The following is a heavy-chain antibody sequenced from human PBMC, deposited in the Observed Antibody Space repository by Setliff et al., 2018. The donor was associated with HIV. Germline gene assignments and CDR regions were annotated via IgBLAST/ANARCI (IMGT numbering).Heavy chain of an antibody. CDR1: GGSISTYY. J-gene: IGHJ3*02. Sequence: SETLSLTCTVSGGSISTYYWSWIRQAPGRGLEWIGYIYTSGSTNYNPSLKSRVTISLDTSRTQFSLRLSSVTAADTAVYYCARHSPNVGVRGDAFDIWGQGTVVTVSS. CDR3: ARHSPNVGVRGDAFDI. CDR2: IYTSGST. V-gene: IGHV4-4*08. D-gene: IGHD2-8*01.